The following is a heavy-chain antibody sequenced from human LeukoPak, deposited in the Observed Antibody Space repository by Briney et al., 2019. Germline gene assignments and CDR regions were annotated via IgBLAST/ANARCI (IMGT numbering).Heavy chain of an antibody. J-gene: IGHJ4*02. CDR2: TSYDGSNK. CDR3: ARAPDTAMVAFDY. D-gene: IGHD5-18*01. Sequence: GGSLRLSCAASGFTFSSYGMHWVRQAPGKGLEWVAVTSYDGSNKYYADSVKGRFTISRDNAKNSLHLQMNSLRGEDTAVYYCARAPDTAMVAFDYWGQGTLVTVSS. V-gene: IGHV3-30*03. CDR1: GFTFSSYG.